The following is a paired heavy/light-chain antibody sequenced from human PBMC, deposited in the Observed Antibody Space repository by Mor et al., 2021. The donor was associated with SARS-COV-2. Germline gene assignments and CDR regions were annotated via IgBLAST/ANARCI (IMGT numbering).Light chain of an antibody. Sequence: DIQMTQSPSSVSASVGDRVTITCRASQGINTWLAWYQQKPGKAPKLLISTASSLQSGVPSRFSGSGSGTDFTLTINSLQPEDFATYYCQQAHSFPLTFGPGTRVDIK. CDR2: TAS. CDR3: QQAHSFPLT. J-gene: IGKJ3*01. CDR1: QGINTW. V-gene: IGKV1-12*01.
Heavy chain of an antibody. D-gene: IGHD1-1*01. CDR2: IYPADSDT. CDR3: ARLGFMAAFWNPLDY. J-gene: IGHJ4*02. Sequence: EVQLVQSGAEVKKPGESLKISCKTSGYTFTSYWIGWVRQMPGEGLEWMGSIYPADSDTRYSPSFEGQVTLSVDKSISTAYLQWSGLKASDTAMYFCARLGFMAAFWNPLDYWGQGTLVSVSS. CDR1: GYTFTSYW. V-gene: IGHV5-51*01.